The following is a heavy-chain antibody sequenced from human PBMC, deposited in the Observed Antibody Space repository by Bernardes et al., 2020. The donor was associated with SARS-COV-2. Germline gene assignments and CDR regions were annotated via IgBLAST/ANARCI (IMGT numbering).Heavy chain of an antibody. CDR3: ARGSGYYYFDY. Sequence: GGSLRLSCAASGFTFSSYNMNWVRQTPGKGLEWVSYISTGSGTIYYADSVKGRFTISRDNAKNSLYLQMDSLRAEDTAVYYCARGSGYYYFDYWGQGTLVTVSS. J-gene: IGHJ4*02. V-gene: IGHV3-48*01. CDR2: ISTGSGTI. D-gene: IGHD3-22*01. CDR1: GFTFSSYN.